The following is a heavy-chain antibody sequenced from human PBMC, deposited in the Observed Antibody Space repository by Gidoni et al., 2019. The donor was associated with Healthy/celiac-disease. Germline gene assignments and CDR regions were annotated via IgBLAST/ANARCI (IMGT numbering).Heavy chain of an antibody. CDR2: ISSSSSYI. D-gene: IGHD3-22*01. Sequence: AASGFTFSSYSMNWVRQAPGKGLEWVSSISSSSSYIYYADSVKGRFTISRDNAKNSLYLQMNSLRAEDTAVYYCATFTYYYDSGYPGYFDLWGRGTLVTVSS. CDR1: GFTFSSYS. J-gene: IGHJ2*01. V-gene: IGHV3-21*01. CDR3: ATFTYYYDSGYPGYFDL.